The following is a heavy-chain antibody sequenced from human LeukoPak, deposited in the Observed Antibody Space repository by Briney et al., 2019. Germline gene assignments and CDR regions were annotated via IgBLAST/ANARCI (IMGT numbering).Heavy chain of an antibody. Sequence: GGSLRLSCAASGFTFSSYGMRWVRQAPGKGLEWVAVISYGGSNKYYADSVKGRFTISRDNSKNTLYLQMNSLRAEDTAVYYCAKDLPFPYRGFDYWGQGTLVTVSS. D-gene: IGHD1-14*01. V-gene: IGHV3-30*18. CDR2: ISYGGSNK. J-gene: IGHJ4*02. CDR3: AKDLPFPYRGFDY. CDR1: GFTFSSYG.